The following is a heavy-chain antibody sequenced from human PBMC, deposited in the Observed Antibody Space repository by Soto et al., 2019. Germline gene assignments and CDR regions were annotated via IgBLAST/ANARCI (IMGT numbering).Heavy chain of an antibody. J-gene: IGHJ5*02. CDR1: GGSSGGVGSS. Sequence: SEPLAITCAVSGGSSGGVGSSCSCIRRPPSGGLEWIGSMYHSGTLLKSTSLKTRLTMSLDMSKNQFSLTLNSMTAADTAVYYCDRTQFYSGSGKYNNLMCDAWGQGIQVTLSA. CDR3: DRTQFYSGSGKYNNLMCDA. CDR2: MYHSGTL. V-gene: IGHV4-30-2*01. D-gene: IGHD3-10*01.